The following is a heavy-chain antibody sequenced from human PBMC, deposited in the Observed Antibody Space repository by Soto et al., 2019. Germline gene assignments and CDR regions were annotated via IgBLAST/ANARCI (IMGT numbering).Heavy chain of an antibody. V-gene: IGHV3-7*01. Sequence: EVQLVESGGGLVQPGGSLRLSCAASGFTFSIYWMSWVRQAPGKGLEWVADIKKDGSERYYVDSVKGRFTISRDNVKNSLYLQMNSLRAEDTAVYYCARDPRGEDADSSGYFARYYHYGTDVWGQGTTVTVSS. J-gene: IGHJ6*02. CDR2: IKKDGSER. CDR1: GFTFSIYW. CDR3: ARDPRGEDADSSGYFARYYHYGTDV. D-gene: IGHD3-22*01.